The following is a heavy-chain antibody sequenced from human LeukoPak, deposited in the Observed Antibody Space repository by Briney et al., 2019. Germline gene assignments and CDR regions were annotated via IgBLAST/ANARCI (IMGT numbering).Heavy chain of an antibody. Sequence: GASVKVSCKASGYSFTNYDINWVRQAPGKGLEWMGGFDPEDGETIYAQKFQGRVTMTEDTSTDTAYMELTSLRSEDTAVYYCATSPGYDYWGQGTLVTVSS. CDR1: GYSFTNYD. J-gene: IGHJ4*02. V-gene: IGHV1-24*01. CDR3: ATSPGYDY. CDR2: FDPEDGET. D-gene: IGHD1-14*01.